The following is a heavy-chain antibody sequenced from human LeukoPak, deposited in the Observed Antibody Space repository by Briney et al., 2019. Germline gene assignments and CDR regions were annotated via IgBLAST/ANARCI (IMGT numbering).Heavy chain of an antibody. Sequence: PGGSLRLSCAASGFIFSSYSMNWVRQTPGKGLEWISYISSGSGTTYYGDSVQGRFITSRDNAKNSLHLQMNSLGAEDTGVYYCAKDRGNDYGVFDYWGQGILVTVSS. D-gene: IGHD4-17*01. J-gene: IGHJ4*02. CDR1: GFIFSSYS. CDR3: AKDRGNDYGVFDY. CDR2: ISSGSGTT. V-gene: IGHV3-48*01.